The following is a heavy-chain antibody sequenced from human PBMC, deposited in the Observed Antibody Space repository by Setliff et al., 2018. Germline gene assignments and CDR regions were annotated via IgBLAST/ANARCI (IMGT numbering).Heavy chain of an antibody. Sequence: PGESLKISCKGSGYSFTNYWIAWVRQTPGKGLEWMGTIYPGNADTRYSPSFQGQVTISPDTSINTAFLQWNNLKASDTAVYYCARRGERFFNWFDPWGQGTLVTVSS. V-gene: IGHV5-51*01. D-gene: IGHD2-21*01. CDR1: GYSFTNYW. CDR2: IYPGNADT. CDR3: ARRGERFFNWFDP. J-gene: IGHJ5*02.